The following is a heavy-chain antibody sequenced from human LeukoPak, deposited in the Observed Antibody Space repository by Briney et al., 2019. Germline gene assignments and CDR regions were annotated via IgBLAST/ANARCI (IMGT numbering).Heavy chain of an antibody. V-gene: IGHV3-74*01. Sequence: PGGSLRLSCETAGFTFSSYVMHWVRRTPGKGLVWVSRISHDGIISYADSVKGRFTISRDNAKNTLILQMSSLRVEDTAVYYCARDWVYKIDYWGRGTLVTVSS. CDR3: ARDWVYKIDY. CDR1: GFTFSSYV. CDR2: ISHDGII. D-gene: IGHD5-24*01. J-gene: IGHJ4*02.